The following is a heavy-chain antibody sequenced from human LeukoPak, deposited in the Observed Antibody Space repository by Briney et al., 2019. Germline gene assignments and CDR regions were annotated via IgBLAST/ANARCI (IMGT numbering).Heavy chain of an antibody. CDR3: ARGRPTGYGSGSPFRAFDI. CDR1: GYTFTSYG. V-gene: IGHV1-18*01. CDR2: ISAYNGNT. J-gene: IGHJ3*02. Sequence: ASVKVSCKASGYTFTSYGISWVRQAPGQGLEWMGWISAYNGNTNYAQKLQGRVTMTTDASTSTAYMELRSLRSDDTAVYYCARGRPTGYGSGSPFRAFDIWGQGTMVTVSS. D-gene: IGHD3-10*01.